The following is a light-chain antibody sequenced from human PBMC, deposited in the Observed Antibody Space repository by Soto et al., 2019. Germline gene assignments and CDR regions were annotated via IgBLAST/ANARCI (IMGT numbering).Light chain of an antibody. CDR1: FSDVGAYNY. J-gene: IGLJ1*01. CDR2: DVS. CDR3: SSYTSATTYV. Sequence: QSALTLPASLSGSPGQSITISCTGTFSDVGAYNYVSWYQQHHPGDAPKLIIYDVSHRPSGVSNRFSGSKSGNTASLTISGLQTEDEADYYCSSYTSATTYVFGTGTKVTVL. V-gene: IGLV2-14*03.